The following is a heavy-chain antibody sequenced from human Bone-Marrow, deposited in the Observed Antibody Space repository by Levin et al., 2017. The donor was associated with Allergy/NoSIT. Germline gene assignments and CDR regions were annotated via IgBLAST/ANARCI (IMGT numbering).Heavy chain of an antibody. D-gene: IGHD6-19*01. CDR1: GFTFSTYA. V-gene: IGHV3-23*01. CDR3: AKGMELWDIIAVGPPFDY. J-gene: IGHJ4*02. CDR2: ISGGDGRT. Sequence: GGSLRLSCTASGFTFSTYAMSWVRQAPGKGLEWVSSISGGDGRTDYADSVKGRFTISRDNSKNTLYLQMNSLRVEDTAVYYCAKGMELWDIIAVGPPFDYWGQGTLVTVSS.